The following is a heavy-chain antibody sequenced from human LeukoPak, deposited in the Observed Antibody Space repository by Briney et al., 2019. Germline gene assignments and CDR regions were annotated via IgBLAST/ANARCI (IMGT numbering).Heavy chain of an antibody. D-gene: IGHD1-26*01. CDR3: AQWSRYFDY. J-gene: IGHJ4*02. V-gene: IGHV3-23*01. CDR2: ISGSGYST. Sequence: PGGSLRLSWVASGFTFNNYALTWVRQATGEGLEWVSAISGSGYSTYYADSVKGRFTISRDNSKNTLYLQMNSLRAEDTALYFCAQWSRYFDYWGQGALVTVSS. CDR1: GFTFNNYA.